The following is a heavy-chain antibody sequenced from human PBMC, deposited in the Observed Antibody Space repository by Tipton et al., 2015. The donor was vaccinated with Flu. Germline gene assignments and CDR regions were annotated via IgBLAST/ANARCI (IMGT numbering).Heavy chain of an antibody. D-gene: IGHD2-15*01. CDR3: AKGGSLLLFAYIWFDP. V-gene: IGHV1-46*01. CDR2: INPSGGST. Sequence: QSGAEVKKPGASVKVSCKASGYTFTSYYMHWVRQAPGQGLEWMGIINPSGGSTSYAQKFQGRVTMTRDTSTSTVYMELSSLRSEDTAVYYCAKGGSLLLFAYIWFDPWGQGTLVTVSS. J-gene: IGHJ5*02. CDR1: GYTFTSYY.